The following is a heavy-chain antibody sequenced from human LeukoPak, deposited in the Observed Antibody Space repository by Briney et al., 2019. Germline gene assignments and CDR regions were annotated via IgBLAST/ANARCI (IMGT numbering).Heavy chain of an antibody. CDR1: GFTFTNAW. V-gene: IGHV3-15*07. D-gene: IGHD1-20*01. J-gene: IGHJ4*02. CDR3: STLTSRGLSDS. Sequence: GGSLRLSCAASGFTFTNAWMNWVRQALGKGLEWVGRIKSKADGETIDYAAPVKGRFTFSRDDSKNMLYLQMNSLKSEDTAVYYCSTLTSRGLSDSWGQGTLVTVSS. CDR2: IKSKADGETI.